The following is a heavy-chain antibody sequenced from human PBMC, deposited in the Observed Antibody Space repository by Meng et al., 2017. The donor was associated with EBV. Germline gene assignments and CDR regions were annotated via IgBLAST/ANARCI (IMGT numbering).Heavy chain of an antibody. CDR1: GYTLTGYY. Sequence: QVQVVQSGAEGKKPGASVKASCKASGYTLTGYYMHWVRQAPGQGLEWMGRINPNSGGTNYAQKFQGRVTMTRDTSISTAYMELSRLRSDDTAVYYCARVGIAVAGTGDYWGQGTLVTVSS. V-gene: IGHV1-2*06. J-gene: IGHJ4*02. CDR2: INPNSGGT. D-gene: IGHD6-19*01. CDR3: ARVGIAVAGTGDY.